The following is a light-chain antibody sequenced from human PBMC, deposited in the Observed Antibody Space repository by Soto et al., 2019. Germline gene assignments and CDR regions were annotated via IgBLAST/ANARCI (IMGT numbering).Light chain of an antibody. CDR1: HNDIGTYDY. V-gene: IGLV2-14*03. CDR3: SSFTSNRIYV. J-gene: IGLJ1*01. CDR2: GVT. Sequence: QSVLTRPTSVSGSPGQSITISCTGNHNDIGTYDYVSWYQQHPGRAPRLLIHGVTTRPSGISGRFSASKSGLTASLTISGLQPEDEADYYCSSFTSNRIYVFGPGTKLTVL.